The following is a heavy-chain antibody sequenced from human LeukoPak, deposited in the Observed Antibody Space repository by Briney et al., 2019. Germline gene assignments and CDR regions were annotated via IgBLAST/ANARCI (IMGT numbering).Heavy chain of an antibody. D-gene: IGHD2/OR15-2a*01. Sequence: SGGSLRLSCAGSGFTFSSYVMHWVRQAPGKGLEWVAVISSDGSNKYYADSVKGRFTISRDNSKNTVSLQMNSLRSEDTAVYYCARRVSSKDAFDIWGQGTMVTVSS. CDR1: GFTFSSYV. J-gene: IGHJ3*02. V-gene: IGHV3-30-3*01. CDR3: ARRVSSKDAFDI. CDR2: ISSDGSNK.